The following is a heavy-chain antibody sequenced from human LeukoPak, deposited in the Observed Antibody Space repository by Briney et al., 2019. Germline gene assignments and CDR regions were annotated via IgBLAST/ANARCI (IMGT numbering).Heavy chain of an antibody. CDR3: TTYNDKDAFNI. V-gene: IGHV3-15*01. D-gene: IGHD1-1*01. CDR1: GFTFSKDW. CDR2: IKSKADGGTA. Sequence: GGSLRLSCAASGFTFSKDWMSWVRQAPGKGLEWVGRIKSKADGGTADYATPVKGRFTISRDDSKNTLYLQMNSLKTEDTAVYYCTTYNDKDAFNIWGQGTVVTVSS. J-gene: IGHJ3*02.